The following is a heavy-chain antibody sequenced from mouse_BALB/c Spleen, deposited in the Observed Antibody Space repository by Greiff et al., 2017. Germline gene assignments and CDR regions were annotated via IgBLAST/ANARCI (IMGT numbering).Heavy chain of an antibody. Sequence: DVKLVESGGGLVKPGGSLKLSCAASGFTFSSYTMSWVRQTPEKRLEWVATISSGGSYTYYPDSVKGRFTISRDNAKNTLYLQMSSLKSEDTAMYYCTRGEDYYGSSSYFDYWGQGTTLTVSS. J-gene: IGHJ2*01. CDR3: TRGEDYYGSSSYFDY. CDR2: ISSGGSYT. V-gene: IGHV5-6-4*01. D-gene: IGHD1-1*01. CDR1: GFTFSSYT.